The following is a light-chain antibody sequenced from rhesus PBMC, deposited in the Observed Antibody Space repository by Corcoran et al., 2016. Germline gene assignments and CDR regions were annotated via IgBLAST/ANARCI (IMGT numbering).Light chain of an antibody. Sequence: EIVMTQSPATLPLSPGERATLSCRASQSVSSSLAWYQQKPGQAPKLPIYGASSRATGIPDRFSGSGSGTEFTLTISSLEPEDVGVYYCQQDYSWPLTFGEGTKVELK. J-gene: IGKJ4*01. V-gene: IGKV3-42*01. CDR1: QSVSSS. CDR2: GAS. CDR3: QQDYSWPLT.